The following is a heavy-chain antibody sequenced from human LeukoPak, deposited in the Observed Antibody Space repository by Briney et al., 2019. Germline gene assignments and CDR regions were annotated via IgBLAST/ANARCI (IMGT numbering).Heavy chain of an antibody. Sequence: PGGSLRLSCAASGFTFSSYAMSWVRQAPGEGLEWVSPISGSGSSTYYADSVKGRFTISRDNSKNTLYLQMNSLRAEDTAVYYCAKGVAVASPYYFDYWGQGTLVTVSS. CDR2: ISGSGSST. D-gene: IGHD6-19*01. V-gene: IGHV3-23*01. CDR1: GFTFSSYA. J-gene: IGHJ4*02. CDR3: AKGVAVASPYYFDY.